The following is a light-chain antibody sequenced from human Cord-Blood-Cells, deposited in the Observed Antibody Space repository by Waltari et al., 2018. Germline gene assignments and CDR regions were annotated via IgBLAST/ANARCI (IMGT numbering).Light chain of an antibody. V-gene: IGKV1-5*03. J-gene: IGKJ2*01. CDR1: QSISSW. Sequence: DIQMTQSPSTLSASVGDRVTITCRASQSISSWLAWYQQKPGKAPKLLIYKASSLESGVPSRFSGSGSGTEFILTISSLQPDDFATYYCQQYNSYRYTFGQGTKLEIK. CDR3: QQYNSYRYT. CDR2: KAS.